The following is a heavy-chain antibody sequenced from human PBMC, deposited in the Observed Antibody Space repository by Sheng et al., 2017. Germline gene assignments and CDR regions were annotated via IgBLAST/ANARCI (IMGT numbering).Heavy chain of an antibody. J-gene: IGHJ4*02. V-gene: IGHV1-46*01. CDR1: GYTFTSYY. CDR3: ARADLQYFDY. CDR2: INPSDGDT. Sequence: QVQLVQSGAEVKKPGASVKVSCKASGYTFTSYYMHWLRQAPGQGLEWMGIINPSDGDTNYAQKFRDRITMTRDTSTSTVFMELSSLTSADTAIYYCARADLQYFDYWGQGT.